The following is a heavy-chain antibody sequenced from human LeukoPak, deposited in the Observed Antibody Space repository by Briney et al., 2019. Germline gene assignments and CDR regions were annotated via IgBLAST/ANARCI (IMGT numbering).Heavy chain of an antibody. D-gene: IGHD4-17*01. J-gene: IGHJ4*02. CDR1: GGSISSYY. CDR3: ARRYGDYIYYFDY. Sequence: SETLSLTCTVSGGSISSYYWSWIRQPPGKGLEWVGYIYYSGSTNYNPSLKSRVTISVDTSKNQFSLKLSSVTAADTAVYYCARRYGDYIYYFDYWGQGTLVTVSS. CDR2: IYYSGST. V-gene: IGHV4-59*08.